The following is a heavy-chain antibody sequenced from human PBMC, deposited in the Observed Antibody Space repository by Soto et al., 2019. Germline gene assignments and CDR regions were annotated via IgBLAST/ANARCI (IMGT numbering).Heavy chain of an antibody. J-gene: IGHJ5*02. Sequence: ASVKVSCKASGDTFTSYAMHWVRQAPGQRLEWMGWINAGNGNTKYSQNFQGRVTITRDTSASTAYMELSSLRSEDTAVYYCARDSCIGTSCYFDPWGQGTLVTVSS. CDR2: INAGNGNT. D-gene: IGHD2-2*01. V-gene: IGHV1-3*01. CDR3: ARDSCIGTSCYFDP. CDR1: GDTFTSYA.